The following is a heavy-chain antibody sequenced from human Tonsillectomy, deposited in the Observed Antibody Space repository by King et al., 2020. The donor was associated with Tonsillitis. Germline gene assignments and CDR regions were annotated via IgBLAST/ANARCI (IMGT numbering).Heavy chain of an antibody. D-gene: IGHD2-21*02. J-gene: IGHJ4*02. Sequence: VQLVESGGGVVQPGGSLRLSCAASGFTFSSYGMHWVHQAPGKGLEWVAFIQYDGTNKYYAGSVKGRFTISRDTSKNTLYLQMNSLRADDTAVYYCAKGDSDWGQGTLVTVSS. V-gene: IGHV3-30*02. CDR3: AKGDSD. CDR1: GFTFSSYG. CDR2: IQYDGTNK.